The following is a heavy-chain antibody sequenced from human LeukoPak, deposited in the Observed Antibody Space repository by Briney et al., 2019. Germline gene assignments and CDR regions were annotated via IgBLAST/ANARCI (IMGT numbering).Heavy chain of an antibody. CDR3: ARGGLRTGTIAAATFDY. CDR2: IYYSGST. Sequence: SETLSLTCTVSGGSISSYYWSWIRQPPGKGLEWIGYIYYSGSTNYNPPLKSRVTISVDTSKNQFSLKLSSVTAADTAVYYCARGGLRTGTIAAATFDYWGQGTLVTVSS. V-gene: IGHV4-59*01. CDR1: GGSISSYY. D-gene: IGHD6-13*01. J-gene: IGHJ4*02.